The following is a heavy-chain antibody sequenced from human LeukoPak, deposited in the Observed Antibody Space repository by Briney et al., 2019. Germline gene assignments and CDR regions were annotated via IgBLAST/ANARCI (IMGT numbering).Heavy chain of an antibody. CDR2: INPRGGST. J-gene: IGHJ5*02. D-gene: IGHD2-2*02. V-gene: IGHV1-46*01. CDR3: TLYNH. Sequence: ASVTVSYKASGSTFTSYHFHWVRQAPGQGLEGMGIINPRGGSTDYAPKFQGRITMTRDTSRSTVYMELSSLRSGDMAVYYCTLYNHWGQGTLVTVSS. CDR1: GSTFTSYH.